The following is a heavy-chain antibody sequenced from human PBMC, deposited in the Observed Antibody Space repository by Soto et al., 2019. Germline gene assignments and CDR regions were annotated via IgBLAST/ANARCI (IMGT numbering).Heavy chain of an antibody. Sequence: PGGSLRLSCAASGFTFSSYGMHWVRQAPGKGLEWVALIWYDGRNKNYADSVKGRFTISRDNSKSTLFLQMDSLRAEDTAVYYCARRAIRPDYYYAMDVWGQGTTVTVSS. V-gene: IGHV3-33*01. CDR2: IWYDGRNK. CDR3: ARRAIRPDYYYAMDV. J-gene: IGHJ6*02. CDR1: GFTFSSYG.